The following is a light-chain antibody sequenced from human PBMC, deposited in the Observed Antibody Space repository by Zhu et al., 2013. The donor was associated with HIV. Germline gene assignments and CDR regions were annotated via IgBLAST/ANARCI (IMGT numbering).Light chain of an antibody. V-gene: IGKV3D-20*02. CDR2: ATS. J-gene: IGKJ2*01. Sequence: EIVLTQSPDTLSLSPGQRATLSCRASQTIRKTHFSWYQQRPGQAPRLLIYATSIRATGIPDRFTGSGSGADFTLTISRLEPEDFAVYYCHQHDKSRTFGQGTKVDI. CDR1: QTIRKTH. CDR3: HQHDKSRT.